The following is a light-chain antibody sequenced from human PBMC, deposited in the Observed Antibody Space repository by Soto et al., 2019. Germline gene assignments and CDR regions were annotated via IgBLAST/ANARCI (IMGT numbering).Light chain of an antibody. J-gene: IGKJ5*01. CDR1: QSVTSN. CDR3: QQYNNWPPIT. Sequence: EIVLTQSPATLSLSPGERATLSGRASQSVTSNLAWYQQKPGQAPRLLIYDASTRATGIPARFSGSGSGTEFTLTISSLQSEDFALYSCQQYNNWPPITFGQGTRLE. V-gene: IGKV3-15*01. CDR2: DAS.